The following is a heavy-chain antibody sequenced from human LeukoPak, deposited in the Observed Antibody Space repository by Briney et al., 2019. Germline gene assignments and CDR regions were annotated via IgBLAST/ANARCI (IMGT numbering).Heavy chain of an antibody. J-gene: IGHJ4*02. CDR1: GYTFTSYD. CDR3: ARRRRNTMVRGVIILDY. CDR2: MNPNSGNT. D-gene: IGHD3-10*01. V-gene: IGHV1-8*01. Sequence: ASVKVSCKASGYTFTSYDINWVRQATGQGLEWMGWMNPNSGNTGYAQKFQGRVTMTRNTSISTAYMELSSLRSEDTAVYYCARRRRNTMVRGVIILDYRGQGTLVTVSS.